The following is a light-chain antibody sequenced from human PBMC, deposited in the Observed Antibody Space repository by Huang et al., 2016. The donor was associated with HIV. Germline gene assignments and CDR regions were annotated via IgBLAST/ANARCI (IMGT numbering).Light chain of an antibody. J-gene: IGKJ2*01. CDR3: QQYGSSPRT. V-gene: IGKV3-20*01. CDR2: GAY. CDR1: QSVRSSY. Sequence: IVLTQSPGTLSLSPGERATLSCRASQSVRSSYLAWYQQEPGRTPRLLIYGAYNRAGGSPIRFSGSQSGTDFTLAISSLEPEDFGVYYCQQYGSSPRTFGQGTKLEIK.